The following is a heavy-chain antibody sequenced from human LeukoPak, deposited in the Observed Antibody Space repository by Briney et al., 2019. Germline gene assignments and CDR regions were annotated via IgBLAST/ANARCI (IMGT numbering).Heavy chain of an antibody. CDR2: ISPGGGGT. CDR3: ARGGTKYACDY. D-gene: IGHD1-26*01. V-gene: IGHV1-46*01. Sequence: ASVKVSCKASGYTFTSYYMHWVRQAPGQGLEWMGIISPGGGGTKYGQRFQGRVTMTRDTSTSTVYMELSSLRSEDTAVYFCARGGTKYACDYWGQGTLVTVSS. CDR1: GYTFTSYY. J-gene: IGHJ4*02.